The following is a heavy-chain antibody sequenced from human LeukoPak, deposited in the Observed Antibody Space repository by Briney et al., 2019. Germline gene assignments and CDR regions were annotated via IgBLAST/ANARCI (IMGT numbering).Heavy chain of an antibody. CDR1: GGSKSGNY. J-gene: IGHJ3*02. V-gene: IGHV4-59*12. CDR2: IYYSGST. CDR3: ARGLSQQYDAFDI. D-gene: IGHD6-13*01. Sequence: SETLSLTCTVSGGSKSGNYWSWIRQPPGKGLEWIGYIYYSGSTNYNPSLKTRVTISVDTSKNQFSLKLSSATAADTAVYYCARGLSQQYDAFDIWGQGTMVTVSS.